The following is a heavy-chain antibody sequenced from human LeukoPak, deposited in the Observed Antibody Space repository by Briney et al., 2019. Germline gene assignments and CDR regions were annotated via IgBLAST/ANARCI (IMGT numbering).Heavy chain of an antibody. CDR1: GYTFSSYG. V-gene: IGHV1-18*01. J-gene: IGHJ3*02. Sequence: ASVKVSCKASGYTFSSYGISWVRQAPGQGLEWMGWISAYNGSTNYAQKLQGRVTMTTDTSTSTAYMELRSLRSDDTAVYYCAGYYYDSSGYYFGAFDIWGQGTMVTVSS. CDR2: ISAYNGST. D-gene: IGHD3-22*01. CDR3: AGYYYDSSGYYFGAFDI.